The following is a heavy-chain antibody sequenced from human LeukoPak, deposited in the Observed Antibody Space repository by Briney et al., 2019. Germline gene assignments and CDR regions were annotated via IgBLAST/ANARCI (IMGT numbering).Heavy chain of an antibody. D-gene: IGHD3-22*01. CDR2: MSYDGINK. J-gene: IGHJ3*02. Sequence: PGRSLRLSCAASGFTFSYYAMHWVRQAPGKGLEWVAVMSYDGINKYYADSVKGRFTISRDNSKNTLYLQMNSLRAEDTAVYYCAKNLDSSGYSDAFDIWGQGTMVTVSS. CDR3: AKNLDSSGYSDAFDI. CDR1: GFTFSYYA. V-gene: IGHV3-30-3*02.